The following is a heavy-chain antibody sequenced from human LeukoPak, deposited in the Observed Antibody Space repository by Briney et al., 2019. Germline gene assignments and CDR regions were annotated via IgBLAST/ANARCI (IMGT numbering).Heavy chain of an antibody. CDR1: GFTFYLYA. CDR3: AKLFGPSHMVRAKDQLADY. D-gene: IGHD3-10*01. CDR2: ISGSGGST. V-gene: IGHV3-23*01. J-gene: IGHJ4*02. Sequence: GGSLRLSCAASGFTFYLYAMSWVRQAPGKGLEWVSTISGSGGSTFSADSVKGRFTISRDNSKNTVYLQMNSLTTGDTAVYYCAKLFGPSHMVRAKDQLADYWGQGTLVTVSS.